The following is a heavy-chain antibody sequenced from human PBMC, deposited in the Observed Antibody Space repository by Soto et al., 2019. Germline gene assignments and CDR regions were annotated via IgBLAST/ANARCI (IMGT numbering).Heavy chain of an antibody. CDR3: ARGPPDYDSSGYYPDY. V-gene: IGHV4-34*01. J-gene: IGHJ4*02. D-gene: IGHD3-22*01. CDR1: GGSFSGYY. CDR2: INHSGST. Sequence: ETLSLTCTVYGGSFSGYYWSWIRQPPGKGLEWIGDINHSGSTNYNPSLKSRVTISVDTSKNQLSLKLSSVTAADTAVYYCARGPPDYDSSGYYPDYWGQGTLVTVSS.